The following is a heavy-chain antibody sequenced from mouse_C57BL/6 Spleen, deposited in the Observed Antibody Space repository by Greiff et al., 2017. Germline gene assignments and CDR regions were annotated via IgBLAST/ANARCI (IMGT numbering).Heavy chain of an antibody. CDR2: INYDGSST. V-gene: IGHV5-16*01. D-gene: IGHD2-10*02. CDR1: GFTFSDYY. J-gene: IGHJ3*01. Sequence: EVKLMESEGGLVQPGSSMKLSCTASGFTFSDYYMAWVRQVPDKGLEWVANINYDGSSTYYLDSVKSRFIISRDNAKNILYLQMSSLKSEDTATYYCARGGYGSYGGFAYWGQGTLVTVSA. CDR3: ARGGYGSYGGFAY.